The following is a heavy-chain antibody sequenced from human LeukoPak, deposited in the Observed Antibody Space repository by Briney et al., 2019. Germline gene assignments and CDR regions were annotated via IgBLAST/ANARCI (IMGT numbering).Heavy chain of an antibody. CDR1: GGSIYSYY. CDR3: ARVAHCSSTTCYQGIFDY. D-gene: IGHD2-2*01. CDR2: IYNSGST. Sequence: SETLSLTCTVSGGSIYSYYWSWIRQPPGKGLEGIGYIYNSGSTDYNPSLKSRVTISVDTSKNQVSLKLSSVTAADTAVYYCARVAHCSSTTCYQGIFDYWGQGTLVTVSS. J-gene: IGHJ4*02. V-gene: IGHV4-59*01.